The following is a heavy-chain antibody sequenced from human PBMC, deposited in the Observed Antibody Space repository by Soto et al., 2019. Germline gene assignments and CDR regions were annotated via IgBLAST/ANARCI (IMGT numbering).Heavy chain of an antibody. Sequence: PGGSMRLSCAASGFPFSSYAMSWVRQAPGKGLEWVSAISGSGGSTYYADSVKGRFTISRDNSKNTLYLQMNSLRAEDTAVYYCAKSEVNYYGSGSQPRYFDYWGQGTLVTVSS. CDR1: GFPFSSYA. J-gene: IGHJ4*02. CDR2: ISGSGGST. CDR3: AKSEVNYYGSGSQPRYFDY. V-gene: IGHV3-23*01. D-gene: IGHD3-10*01.